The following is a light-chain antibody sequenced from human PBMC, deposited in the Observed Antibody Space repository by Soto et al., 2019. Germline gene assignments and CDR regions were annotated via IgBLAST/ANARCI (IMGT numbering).Light chain of an antibody. Sequence: EIVMTQSPVTLSVSPGERVTLSCRASQSVSSNLAWYQQKPGQAPSLLIYGAFTRATGIPARFSGTGSGTEFTLTISSLQSEDFALYYCQQFASSPRTFGRGTTVEIK. J-gene: IGKJ1*01. CDR2: GAF. CDR3: QQFASSPRT. V-gene: IGKV3-15*01. CDR1: QSVSSN.